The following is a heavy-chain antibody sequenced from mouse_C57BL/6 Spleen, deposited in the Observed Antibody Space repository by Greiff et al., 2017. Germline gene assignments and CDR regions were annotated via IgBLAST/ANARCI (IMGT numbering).Heavy chain of an antibody. CDR3: ARCYDGYFDY. J-gene: IGHJ2*01. Sequence: EVKLVESGGGLVKPGGSLKLSCAASGFTFSDYGMHWVRQAPEKGLEWVAYISSGSSTIYYADTVKGRFTISRDNAKNTLFLPMTSLRSEYTAMYYCARCYDGYFDYWGQGTTLTVSS. CDR2: ISSGSSTI. D-gene: IGHD2-3*01. V-gene: IGHV5-17*01. CDR1: GFTFSDYG.